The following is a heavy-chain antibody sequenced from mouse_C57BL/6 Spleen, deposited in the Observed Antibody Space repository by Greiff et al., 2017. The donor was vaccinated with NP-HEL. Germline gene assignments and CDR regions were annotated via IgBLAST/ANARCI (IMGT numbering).Heavy chain of an antibody. V-gene: IGHV5-16*01. J-gene: IGHJ4*01. D-gene: IGHD2-1*01. CDR3: ARDSYYGNYEAMDY. CDR2: INYDGSST. Sequence: EVKLVESEGGLVQPGSSMKLSCTASGFTFSDYYMAWVRQVPEKGLEWVANINYDGSSTYYLDSLKSRFIISRDNAKNILYLQMSSLKSEDTATYYCARDSYYGNYEAMDYWGQGTSVTVSS. CDR1: GFTFSDYY.